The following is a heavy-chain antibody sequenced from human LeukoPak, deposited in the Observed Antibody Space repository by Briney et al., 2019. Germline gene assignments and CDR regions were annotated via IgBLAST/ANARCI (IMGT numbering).Heavy chain of an antibody. CDR1: GYTLTELS. V-gene: IGHV1-24*01. CDR3: ATVSSTSYYYGMDV. J-gene: IGHJ6*02. Sequence: GASVKVSCKVSGYTLTELSMHWVRQAPGKGLEWMGGFDPEDGETIYAQKFQGRVTMTEDTSTDTAYMELSSLRSEDTAVYYCATVSSTSYYYGMDVWGQGTTVTVSS. CDR2: FDPEDGET. D-gene: IGHD2-2*01.